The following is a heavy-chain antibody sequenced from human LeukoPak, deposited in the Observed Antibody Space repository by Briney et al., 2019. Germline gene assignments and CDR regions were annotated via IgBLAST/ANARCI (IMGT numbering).Heavy chain of an antibody. J-gene: IGHJ4*02. CDR1: GYTFTSYG. D-gene: IGHD6-13*01. CDR3: ARDPPRIAAAANFDY. CDR2: ISAYNGNT. Sequence: GASVTVSCTASGYTFTSYGISWVRQAPGQGLEWMGWISAYNGNTNYAQKLQGRVTMTTDTSTSTAYMELRSLRSDDTAVYYCARDPPRIAAAANFDYWGQGTLVTVSS. V-gene: IGHV1-18*01.